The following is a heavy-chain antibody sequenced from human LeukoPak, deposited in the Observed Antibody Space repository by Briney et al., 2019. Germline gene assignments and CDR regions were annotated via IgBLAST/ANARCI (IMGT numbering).Heavy chain of an antibody. CDR3: ARQAMYYYDSSGYWFGAFDI. CDR2: IYYSGST. D-gene: IGHD3-22*01. J-gene: IGHJ3*02. CDR1: GGSISSSNYY. Sequence: SETLSLTCTVSGGSISSSNYYWGWIRQPPGKGLEWIGSIYYSGSTYYNPSLKSRVTISVDTSKNQFSLKLSSVTAADTAVYYCARQAMYYYDSSGYWFGAFDIWGQGTMVTVSS. V-gene: IGHV4-39*01.